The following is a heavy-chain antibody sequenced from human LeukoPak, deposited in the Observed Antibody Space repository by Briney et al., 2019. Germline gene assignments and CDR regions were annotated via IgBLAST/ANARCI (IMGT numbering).Heavy chain of an antibody. CDR2: IKEDGGEK. Sequence: PGGSLRLSCAASGLMSWVRQAPGKGLEWVASIKEDGGEKYYVDSVKGRFTVSRDSTKNSLYLQMNSLRAEDTAVYYCTRTRYRGFDYWGPGILVTVSS. D-gene: IGHD3-16*02. CDR3: TRTRYRGFDY. J-gene: IGHJ4*02. V-gene: IGHV3-7*01. CDR1: GL.